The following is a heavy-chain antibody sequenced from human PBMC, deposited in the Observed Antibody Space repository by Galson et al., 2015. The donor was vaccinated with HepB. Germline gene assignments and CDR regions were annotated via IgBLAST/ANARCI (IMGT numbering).Heavy chain of an antibody. D-gene: IGHD5-18*01. Sequence: SVKVSCKASGFTFTSSAMQWVRQARGQRLEWIGWIVVGSGNTNYAQKFQERVTITRDMSTSTAYMELSSLRSEDTAVYYCAAVPRIQLWLSRLGYYYYMDVWGKGTTVTVSS. CDR1: GFTFTSSA. J-gene: IGHJ6*03. CDR3: AAVPRIQLWLSRLGYYYYMDV. V-gene: IGHV1-58*02. CDR2: IVVGSGNT.